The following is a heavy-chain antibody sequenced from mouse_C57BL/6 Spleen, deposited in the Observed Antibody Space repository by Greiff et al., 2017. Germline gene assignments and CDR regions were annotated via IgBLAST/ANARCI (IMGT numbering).Heavy chain of an antibody. Sequence: VQLQQSGAELVRPGASVKLSCKASGYTFTDYYINWVKQRPGQGLEWIARIYPGSGNTYYNEKFKGKATLTAEKSSSTAYMQLSSLTSEDSAVYFCASTSGYVGYYAMDYWGQGTSVTVSS. CDR1: GYTFTDYY. D-gene: IGHD3-2*02. CDR2: IYPGSGNT. J-gene: IGHJ4*01. CDR3: ASTSGYVGYYAMDY. V-gene: IGHV1-76*01.